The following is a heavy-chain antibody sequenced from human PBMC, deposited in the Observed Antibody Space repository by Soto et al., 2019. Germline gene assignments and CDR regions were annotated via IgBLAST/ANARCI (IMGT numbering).Heavy chain of an antibody. Sequence: ASVKVSCKASGYTFTSYGISWVRQAPGQGLEWMGWISAYNGNTNYAQKLQGRVTMTTDTSTSTAYMELRSLRSDDTAVYYCARGLPINSGYVRVGAFDIWGQGTMVTVSS. CDR2: ISAYNGNT. CDR1: GYTFTSYG. V-gene: IGHV1-18*01. J-gene: IGHJ3*02. CDR3: ARGLPINSGYVRVGAFDI. D-gene: IGHD5-12*01.